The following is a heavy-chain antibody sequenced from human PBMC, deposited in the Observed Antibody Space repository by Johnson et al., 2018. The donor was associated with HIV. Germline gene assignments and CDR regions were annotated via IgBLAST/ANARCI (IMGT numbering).Heavy chain of an antibody. CDR1: GFTFSSYW. CDR2: IKQDGSEK. D-gene: IGHD6-6*01. CDR3: ARVFYRYSSSSTAAFDI. J-gene: IGHJ3*02. Sequence: EQLVESGGGLVKPGGSLRLSCAASGFTFSSYWMSWVRQAPGKGLEWVANIKQDGSEKYYVDSVKGRFTISRDNAKNSLYLQMNSLRAEDTAVYYCARVFYRYSSSSTAAFDIWGQGTMVTVSS. V-gene: IGHV3-7*02.